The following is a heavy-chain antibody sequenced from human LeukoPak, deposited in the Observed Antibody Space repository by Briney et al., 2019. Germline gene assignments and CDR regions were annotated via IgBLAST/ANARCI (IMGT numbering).Heavy chain of an antibody. CDR1: GGSISSYY. V-gene: IGHV4-4*07. CDR3: ASHLWELSTLNY. CDR2: TYISGST. D-gene: IGHD1-26*01. Sequence: SETLSLTCTVSGGSISSYYWSWIRQPAGKGLEWIGRTYISGSTNYNPSLKSRVTMSLDTSKNQFSLKLSSVTAADTAVYYCASHLWELSTLNYWGQGTLVTVSS. J-gene: IGHJ4*02.